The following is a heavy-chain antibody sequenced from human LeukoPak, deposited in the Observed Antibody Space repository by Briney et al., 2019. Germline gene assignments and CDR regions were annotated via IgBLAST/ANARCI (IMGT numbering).Heavy chain of an antibody. CDR1: GGSISSDN. CDR2: IYYSGST. D-gene: IGHD3-22*01. CDR3: ARRSGYYDTGAFSYFDY. V-gene: IGHV4-59*08. Sequence: SETLSLTCTVSGGSISSDNWSWVRQPPGKGLEWIGYIYYSGSTNYNPSFKSRVTISVDTSKNQFSLKMNSVTAADTAVYYCARRSGYYDTGAFSYFDYWGQGTLVTVSS. J-gene: IGHJ4*02.